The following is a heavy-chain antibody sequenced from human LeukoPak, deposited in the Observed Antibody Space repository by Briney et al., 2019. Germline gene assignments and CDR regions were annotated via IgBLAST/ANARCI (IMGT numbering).Heavy chain of an antibody. CDR3: ARTAGRGNFDY. V-gene: IGHV4-59*08. J-gene: IGHJ4*02. CDR2: IYYSGST. Sequence: SETLSLTCTVSGGSISSYYWSWIRQPPGKGPEWIGYIYYSGSTNYNPSLKSRVTISVDTSKNQFSLKLSSVTAADTAVYYCARTAGRGNFDYWGQGTLVTVSS. CDR1: GGSISSYY. D-gene: IGHD6-13*01.